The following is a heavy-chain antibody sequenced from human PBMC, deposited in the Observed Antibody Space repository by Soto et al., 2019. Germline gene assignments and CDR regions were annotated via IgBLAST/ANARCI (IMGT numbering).Heavy chain of an antibody. CDR1: GGSFRGYY. J-gene: IGHJ5*02. CDR3: ARDRRLITMVRGVSLWFDP. CDR2: INHSGST. D-gene: IGHD3-10*01. V-gene: IGHV4-34*01. Sequence: PSETLSLTCAVYGGSFRGYYRSWIRQPPGKGLEWIGEINHSGSTNYNPSLKSRVTISVDTSKNQFSLKLSSVTAADTAVYYCARDRRLITMVRGVSLWFDPWGQGTLVTVSS.